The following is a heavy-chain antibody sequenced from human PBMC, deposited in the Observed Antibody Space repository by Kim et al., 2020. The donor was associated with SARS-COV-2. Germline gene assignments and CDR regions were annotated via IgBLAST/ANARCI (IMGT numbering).Heavy chain of an antibody. J-gene: IGHJ4*02. CDR3: ARDLPGRDYYDSSGHIGGY. CDR1: GGTFSSYA. CDR2: IIPIFGTA. V-gene: IGHV1-69*06. D-gene: IGHD3-22*01. Sequence: SVKVSCKASGGTFSSYAISWVRQAPGQGLEWMGGIIPIFGTANYAQKFQGRVTITADKSTSTAYMELSSLRSEDTAVYYCARDLPGRDYYDSSGHIGGYWGQGTLVTVSS.